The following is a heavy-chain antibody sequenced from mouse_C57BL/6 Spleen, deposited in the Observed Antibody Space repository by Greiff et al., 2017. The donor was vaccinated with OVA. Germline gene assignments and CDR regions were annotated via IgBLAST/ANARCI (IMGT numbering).Heavy chain of an antibody. V-gene: IGHV1-53*01. CDR1: GYTFTSYW. D-gene: IGHD2-4*01. CDR2: INPSSGGT. CDR3: AKEKIYYNYNGNAY. Sequence: QVQLQQPGTDLVKPGASVKLSCKASGYTFTSYWMHWVKQRPGQGLEWIGNINPSSGGTNYNEKLKSKATLTVDKSSSTAYMQLSSLTSEDSAVYYCAKEKIYYNYNGNAYWGQGALVSVSA. J-gene: IGHJ3*01.